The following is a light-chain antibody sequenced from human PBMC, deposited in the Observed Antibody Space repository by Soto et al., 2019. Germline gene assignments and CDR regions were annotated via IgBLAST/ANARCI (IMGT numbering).Light chain of an antibody. J-gene: IGKJ1*01. CDR3: QHYSLDSPWT. CDR1: QNINMW. Sequence: DIQMTQSPSTLSASVGDRVTITCRASQNINMWLAWYQQKPGKAPKLLIYDASSLQSGVPSRFGGSGSGTDFTLTITILLPDDCATYYFQHYSLDSPWTFGQGTKVEI. CDR2: DAS. V-gene: IGKV1-5*01.